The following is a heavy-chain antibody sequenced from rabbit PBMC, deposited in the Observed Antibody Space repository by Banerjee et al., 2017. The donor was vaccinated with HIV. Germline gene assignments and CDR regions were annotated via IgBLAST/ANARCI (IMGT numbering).Heavy chain of an antibody. V-gene: IGHV1S47*01. D-gene: IGHD8-1*01. CDR1: GIDFSSYG. CDR2: IYPDYGST. CDR3: ARGGDSGDSYLYYFNL. J-gene: IGHJ4*01. Sequence: QEQLVESGGGLVTLGGSLKLSCKASGIDFSSYGISWVRQAPGKGLEWIAYIYPDYGSTDYASWVNGRFTISLDNAQNTVDLKMTSLTVADTATYFCARGGDSGDSYLYYFNLWGPGTLVTVS.